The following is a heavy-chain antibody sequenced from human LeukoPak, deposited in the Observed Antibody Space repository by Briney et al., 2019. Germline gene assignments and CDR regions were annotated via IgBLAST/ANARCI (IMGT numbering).Heavy chain of an antibody. CDR3: ARAGYSSSWYRSNWLDP. CDR1: GGSFSGYY. Sequence: SETLSLTCAVYGGSFSGYYWSWIRQPPGKGLEWIGEINHSGSTNYNPFLKSRVTISVDTSKNQFSLKLSSVTAADTAVYYCARAGYSSSWYRSNWLDPWGQGTLVTVSS. J-gene: IGHJ5*02. D-gene: IGHD6-13*01. CDR2: INHSGST. V-gene: IGHV4-34*01.